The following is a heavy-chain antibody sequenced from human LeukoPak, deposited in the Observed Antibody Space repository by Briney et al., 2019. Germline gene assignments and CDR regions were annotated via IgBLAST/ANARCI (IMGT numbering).Heavy chain of an antibody. D-gene: IGHD1-26*01. V-gene: IGHV3-21*01. J-gene: IGHJ4*02. Sequence: GGSLRLSCAASGFTFSTYNMNWVRQAPGKGLEWVSHISSSSSYIYYADSVKGRFTISRDNAKNSLYLQMNSLRAEDTAVYYCARDYSGSYYREGIDYWGQGTLVTVSS. CDR2: ISSSSSYI. CDR1: GFTFSTYN. CDR3: ARDYSGSYYREGIDY.